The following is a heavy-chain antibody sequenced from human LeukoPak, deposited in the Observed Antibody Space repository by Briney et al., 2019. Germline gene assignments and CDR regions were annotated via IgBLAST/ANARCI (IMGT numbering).Heavy chain of an antibody. CDR3: ARDLNTYYYDHATQPIDY. CDR1: GYTFTGYY. D-gene: IGHD3-22*01. Sequence: ASVKVSCKASGYTFTGYYMHWVRQAPGQGLEWVRWISAYTGNTNYAQKLQGRVTMTTDTSTSTAYMELRSLRSDDTAVYYCARDLNTYYYDHATQPIDYWGQGTLVTVSS. J-gene: IGHJ4*02. CDR2: ISAYTGNT. V-gene: IGHV1-18*04.